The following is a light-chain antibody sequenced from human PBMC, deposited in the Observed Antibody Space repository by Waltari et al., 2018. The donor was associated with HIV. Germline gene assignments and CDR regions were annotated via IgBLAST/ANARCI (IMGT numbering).Light chain of an antibody. CDR2: GGS. Sequence: DIEMTQSPSPLSASVGDRVRITCRASQTISNYLNWYQQKPGRAPLFLISGGSFRQGGVPSRFSASVSGTDFTLTISGLQPEDFATYYCQQTYSLPLTFGPGTKLDFK. J-gene: IGKJ3*01. V-gene: IGKV1-39*01. CDR3: QQTYSLPLT. CDR1: QTISNY.